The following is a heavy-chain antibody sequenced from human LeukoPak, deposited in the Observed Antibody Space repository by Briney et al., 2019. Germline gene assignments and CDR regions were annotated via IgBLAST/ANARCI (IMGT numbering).Heavy chain of an antibody. V-gene: IGHV4-61*01. CDR3: ARDKTNWFDP. J-gene: IGHJ5*02. CDR2: IYYSGST. CDR1: GGAVSSGSYY. Sequence: SETLSVTCTVSGGAVSSGSYYWSWIRQPPGKGLEWIGYIYYSGSTNYNPSLKSRVTISVDTSKNQFSLKLSSVTAADTAVYYCARDKTNWFDPWGQGTLVTVSS.